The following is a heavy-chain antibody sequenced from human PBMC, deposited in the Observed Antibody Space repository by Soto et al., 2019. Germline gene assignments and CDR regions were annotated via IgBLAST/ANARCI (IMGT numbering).Heavy chain of an antibody. J-gene: IGHJ4*02. CDR3: AKGQERWLQLTFGY. CDR1: GFTFSSYA. D-gene: IGHD5-12*01. Sequence: GGSLRLSCAASGFTFSSYAMSWVRQAPGKGLEWVSAISGSGGSSYYADSVKGRFTISRDNSKNTLYLQMSSLRAEDTAVYYCAKGQERWLQLTFGYWGQGTLVTVSS. CDR2: ISGSGGSS. V-gene: IGHV3-23*01.